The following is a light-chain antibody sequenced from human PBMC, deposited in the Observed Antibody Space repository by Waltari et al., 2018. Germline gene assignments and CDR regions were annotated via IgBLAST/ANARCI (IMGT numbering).Light chain of an antibody. CDR3: TSYTSSSTWV. CDR2: DVS. J-gene: IGLJ3*02. V-gene: IGLV2-14*01. Sequence: QSALAQPASVSGSPGQSITISCTGTSSDVGGYNYVSWYQPHPGKAPKLMIYDVSNRPSGVSKRFPGSKSGNTASLTISGLQAEDEADYYCTSYTSSSTWVFGGGTKLTVL. CDR1: SSDVGGYNY.